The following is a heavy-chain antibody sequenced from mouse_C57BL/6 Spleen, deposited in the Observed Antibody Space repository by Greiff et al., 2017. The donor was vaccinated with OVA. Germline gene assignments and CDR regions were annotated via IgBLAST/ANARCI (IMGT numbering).Heavy chain of an antibody. J-gene: IGHJ4*01. D-gene: IGHD1-1*01. CDR1: GYTFTSYW. CDR2: IHPNSGST. V-gene: IGHV1-64*01. CDR3: ASGTTVGPSAMDY. Sequence: VQLQQPGAELVKPGASVKLSCKASGYTFTSYWMHWVKQRPGQGLEWIGMIHPNSGSTNYNEKFKSKATLTVDKSSSTAYMQLSSLTSEDSAVYYCASGTTVGPSAMDYWGQGTSVTVSS.